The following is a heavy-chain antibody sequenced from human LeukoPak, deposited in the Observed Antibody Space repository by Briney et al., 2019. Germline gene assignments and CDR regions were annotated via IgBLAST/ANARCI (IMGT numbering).Heavy chain of an antibody. CDR1: GFTFSSYA. CDR2: ISYDGSNK. J-gene: IGHJ4*02. CDR3: AREYSSSFDY. V-gene: IGHV3-30*04. D-gene: IGHD6-6*01. Sequence: PGGSLRLSCAASGFTFSSYAMHWVRQAPGKGLEWVAVISYDGSNKYYADSVKGRFTISRDNSKNTLYLQMNSLRAEDTAVYCCAREYSSSFDYWGQGTLVTVSS.